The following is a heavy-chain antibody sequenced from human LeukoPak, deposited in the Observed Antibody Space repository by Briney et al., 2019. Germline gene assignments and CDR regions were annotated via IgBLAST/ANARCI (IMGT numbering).Heavy chain of an antibody. CDR1: GYTFSDYY. CDR3: ARAGIWDYSDSSGYHNGAFDM. D-gene: IGHD3-22*01. V-gene: IGHV1-2*02. Sequence: GASVKVSCKASGYTFSDYYTHWVRQAPGQGLEWMGWIKPNSGGTNYAQKFQGRVTMTRDTSISTTYMELTRLRSDDTAVYYCARAGIWDYSDSSGYHNGAFDMWGQGTMVTVSS. J-gene: IGHJ3*02. CDR2: IKPNSGGT.